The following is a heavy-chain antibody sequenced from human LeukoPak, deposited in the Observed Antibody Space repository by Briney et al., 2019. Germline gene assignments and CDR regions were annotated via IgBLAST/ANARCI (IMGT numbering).Heavy chain of an antibody. CDR1: GFTFSSYS. Sequence: SGGSLRLSXAASGFTFSSYSMNWVRQAPGKGLEWVSYISSSSSTIYYADSVKGRFTISRDNSKNTLYLQMNSLRAEDTAVYYCAKDSRPLDYWGQGTLVTVSS. CDR3: AKDSRPLDY. J-gene: IGHJ4*02. V-gene: IGHV3-48*01. CDR2: ISSSSSTI.